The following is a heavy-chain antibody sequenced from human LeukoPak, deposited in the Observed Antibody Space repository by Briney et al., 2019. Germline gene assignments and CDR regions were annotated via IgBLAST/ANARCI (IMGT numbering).Heavy chain of an antibody. V-gene: IGHV1-69*05. J-gene: IGHJ4*02. CDR3: ARAYCGGDCYPFFDY. D-gene: IGHD2-21*02. CDR1: GGTFSSYA. CDR2: IIPIFGTA. Sequence: SVKVSCKASGGTFSSYAISWVRQAPGQGLEWMGRIIPIFGTANYAQKFQGRVTITTDEFTSTAYMELSSLRSEDTAVYYCARAYCGGDCYPFFDYWGQGTLVTVSS.